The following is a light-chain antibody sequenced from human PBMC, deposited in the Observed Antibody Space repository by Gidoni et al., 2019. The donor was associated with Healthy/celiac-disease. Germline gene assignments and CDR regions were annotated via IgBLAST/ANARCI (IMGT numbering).Light chain of an antibody. Sequence: DIQMTQSPSTLSASVGDRVTITCRASLSIVSWLAWYQQKPGKAPKLLIYKATTLESGVPSRFSGSGSGTEFTLTISSLQPDDFATYYCQQYNSYSTFGQGTKVEIK. CDR2: KAT. CDR3: QQYNSYST. J-gene: IGKJ1*01. CDR1: LSIVSW. V-gene: IGKV1-5*03.